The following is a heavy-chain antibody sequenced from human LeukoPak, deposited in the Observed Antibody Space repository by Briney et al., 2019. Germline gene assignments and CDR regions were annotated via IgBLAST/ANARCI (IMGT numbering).Heavy chain of an antibody. D-gene: IGHD3-22*01. V-gene: IGHV4-59*01. Sequence: SETLSLTCTVSGGSISSYYWSWIRQPPGKGLEWIGYIYYSGSTNYNPSLKSRVTISVDTSKNQFSLKLSSVTAADTAVYYCASVDDSSGYGAFDIWGRGTMVTVSS. J-gene: IGHJ3*02. CDR3: ASVDDSSGYGAFDI. CDR1: GGSISSYY. CDR2: IYYSGST.